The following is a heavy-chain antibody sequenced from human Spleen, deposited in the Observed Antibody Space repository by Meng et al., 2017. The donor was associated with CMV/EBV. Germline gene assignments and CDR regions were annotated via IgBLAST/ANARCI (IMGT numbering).Heavy chain of an antibody. V-gene: IGHV1-69*10. CDR1: GGTFSSYA. J-gene: IGHJ6*02. CDR3: AGVEGQIFYYYGMDV. Sequence: SVKVSCKASGGTFSSYAISWVRQAPGQGLEWMGGIIPILGIANYAQKFQGRVTITADKSTSTAYMELSSLRSEDTAVYYCAGVEGQIFYYYGMDVWGQGTTVTVSS. CDR2: IIPILGIA.